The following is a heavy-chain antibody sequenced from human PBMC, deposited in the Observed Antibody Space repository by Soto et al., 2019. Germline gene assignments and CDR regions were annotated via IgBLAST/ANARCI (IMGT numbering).Heavy chain of an antibody. J-gene: IGHJ6*02. CDR1: GYTFTSYY. D-gene: IGHD4-4*01. V-gene: IGHV1-46*01. Sequence: ASVKVSCKGSGYTFTSYYMHWVRQAPGQGLEWMGIINPSGGSTSYAQKFQGRVTMTRDTSTSTVYMELSSLRSEDTAVYYCARDPTSDYSRNYYYGMDVWGQGTTVTVSS. CDR2: INPSGGST. CDR3: ARDPTSDYSRNYYYGMDV.